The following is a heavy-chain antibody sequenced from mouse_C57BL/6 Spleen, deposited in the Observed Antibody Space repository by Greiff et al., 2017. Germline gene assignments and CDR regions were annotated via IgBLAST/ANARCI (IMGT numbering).Heavy chain of an antibody. CDR1: GYTFTSYW. CDR3: ARPSYGSSHYYAMDY. CDR2: IDPSDSET. V-gene: IGHV1-52*01. J-gene: IGHJ4*01. D-gene: IGHD1-1*01. Sequence: QVQLQQPGAELVRPGSSVKLSCKASGYTFTSYWMHWVKQRPIQGLEWIGNIDPSDSETHYNQKFKDKATLTVDKSSSTAYMQLSSLTSEDSAVYYWARPSYGSSHYYAMDYWGQGTSVTVSS.